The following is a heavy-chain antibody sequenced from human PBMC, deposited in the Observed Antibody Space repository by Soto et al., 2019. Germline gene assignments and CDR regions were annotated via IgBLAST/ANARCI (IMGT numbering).Heavy chain of an antibody. CDR1: GHTFTGHH. D-gene: IGHD2-21*02. CDR3: ALEPTGTAGFDY. CDR2: IDLDIGDT. Sequence: GASVKVSCKASGHTFTGHHMHWVRQAPGQGLEWMGLIDLDIGDTKYAQKFQGRVTSTSDTSITTAYMELRGLRSYDTAVYYCALEPTGTAGFDYWGQGTLVTVSS. J-gene: IGHJ4*02. V-gene: IGHV1-2*02.